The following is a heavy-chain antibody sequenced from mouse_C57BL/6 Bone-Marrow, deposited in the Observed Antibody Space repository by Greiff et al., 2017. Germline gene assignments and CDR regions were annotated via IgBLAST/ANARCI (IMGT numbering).Heavy chain of an antibody. CDR1: GYTFTDYY. Sequence: EVQLQQSGPELVKPGASVKISCKASGYTFTDYYMNWVKQSHGKSLEWIGDINPNNGGTSYNQKFKGKATLTVDKSSSTAYMELRSLTSEDSVVYYCARWDYGSSYGYYFDYWGQGTTLTVSS. CDR3: ARWDYGSSYGYYFDY. V-gene: IGHV1-26*01. J-gene: IGHJ2*01. D-gene: IGHD1-1*01. CDR2: INPNNGGT.